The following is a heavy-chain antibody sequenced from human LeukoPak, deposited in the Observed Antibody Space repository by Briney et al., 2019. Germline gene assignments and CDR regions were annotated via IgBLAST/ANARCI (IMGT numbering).Heavy chain of an antibody. D-gene: IGHD4-17*01. CDR2: INPNSGGT. CDR1: GYTFTGYY. CDR3: ARDRFWDYGDPLDY. J-gene: IGHJ4*02. V-gene: IGHV1-2*02. Sequence: ASVKVSCKASGYTFTGYYMHWVRQAPGQGLEWMGWINPNSGGTNYAQKFQGRVTMTRDTSISTAYMELSGLRSDDTAVYYCARDRFWDYGDPLDYWGQGTLVTVSS.